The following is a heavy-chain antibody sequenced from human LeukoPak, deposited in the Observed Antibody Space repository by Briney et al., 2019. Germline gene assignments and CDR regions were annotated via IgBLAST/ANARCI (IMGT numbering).Heavy chain of an antibody. Sequence: SETLSPTCTVSGGSISGYYWSWIRQPPGKGLEWIGHIYYSGSTNYNPSLKSRVTISVDTPKNQFSLKMTSVTAADTAVYYCVRHPWRMGSRDYNFDDWGQGTLVTVSS. D-gene: IGHD3-16*01. V-gene: IGHV4-59*08. J-gene: IGHJ4*02. CDR2: IYYSGST. CDR3: VRHPWRMGSRDYNFDD. CDR1: GGSISGYY.